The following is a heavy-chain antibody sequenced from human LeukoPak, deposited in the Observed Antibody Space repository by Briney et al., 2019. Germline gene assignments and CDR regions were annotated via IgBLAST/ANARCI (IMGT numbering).Heavy chain of an antibody. J-gene: IGHJ4*02. Sequence: GGSLRLSCATSGFTFTSYGMHWVRQAPGKGLEWVAVIWYDGSNKYYADSVKGRFTISRDNSKNTLYLQMNSLRAEDTAVYYCAKPFRVEFGELPDYWGQGTLVTVSS. CDR1: GFTFTSYG. V-gene: IGHV3-33*06. D-gene: IGHD3-10*01. CDR3: AKPFRVEFGELPDY. CDR2: IWYDGSNK.